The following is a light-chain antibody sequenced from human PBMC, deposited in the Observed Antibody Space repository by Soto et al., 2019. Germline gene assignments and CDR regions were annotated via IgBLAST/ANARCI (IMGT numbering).Light chain of an antibody. CDR1: QSFSNY. CDR3: QQRGET. Sequence: EIVLTQSPVTLSLSPGERATLSCRASQSFSNYLAWYQQKPGQAPRLLIYDASNRATGIPARFSGSGSGTDFTLTISSLEPEDFAVYYCQQRGETFGQGTKVEIK. CDR2: DAS. J-gene: IGKJ1*01. V-gene: IGKV3-11*01.